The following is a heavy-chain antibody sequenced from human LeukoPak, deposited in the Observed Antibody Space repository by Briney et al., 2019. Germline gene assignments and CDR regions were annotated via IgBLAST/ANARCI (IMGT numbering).Heavy chain of an antibody. Sequence: PGRSLRLSCAASGFTFSTYGMHWVRQAPGKGLEWVAVVWYDGSNIHYVDSVKGRFTISRDNSKSTQYLQMNSLTAEDTAVYYCARGGYSGTYFFDYWGQGTPVTVSS. J-gene: IGHJ4*02. CDR2: VWYDGSNI. D-gene: IGHD1-26*01. V-gene: IGHV3-33*01. CDR1: GFTFSTYG. CDR3: ARGGYSGTYFFDY.